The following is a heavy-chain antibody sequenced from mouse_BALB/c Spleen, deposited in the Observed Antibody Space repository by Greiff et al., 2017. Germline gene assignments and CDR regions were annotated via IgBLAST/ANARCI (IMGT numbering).Heavy chain of an antibody. J-gene: IGHJ3*01. CDR2: ISSGGSYT. D-gene: IGHD2-1*01. Sequence: EVQRVESGGGLVKPGGSLKLSCAASGFTFSSYAMSWVRQTPEKRLEWVATISSGGSYTYYPDSVKGRFTISRDNAKNTLYLQMSSLRSEDTAMYYCARRGNYVRRFAYWGQGTLVTVSA. CDR1: GFTFSSYA. CDR3: ARRGNYVRRFAY. V-gene: IGHV5-9-3*01.